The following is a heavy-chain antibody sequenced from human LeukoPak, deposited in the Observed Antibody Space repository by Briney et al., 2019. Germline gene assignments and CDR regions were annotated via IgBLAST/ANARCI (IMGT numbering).Heavy chain of an antibody. V-gene: IGHV5-51*01. D-gene: IGHD3-3*01. CDR3: ARHRRSITIFGPPYDAFDI. CDR1: GYSFTSYW. J-gene: IGHJ3*02. CDR2: IYPGDSDT. Sequence: GESLKISCKGSGYSFTSYWIGWVRQMPGKGLEWMGIIYPGDSDTRYSPSFQGQVTISADKSISTAYLQWSSLKASDTAMYYCARHRRSITIFGPPYDAFDIWGQGTMATVSS.